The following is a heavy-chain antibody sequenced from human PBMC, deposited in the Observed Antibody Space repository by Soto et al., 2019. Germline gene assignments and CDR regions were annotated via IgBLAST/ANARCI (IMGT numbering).Heavy chain of an antibody. CDR2: IYSNDDK. CDR1: GFSLTTSGMG. CDR3: AHRRGFGELLS. Sequence: QITLKESGPALVKPTQTLTLTCTFSGFSLTTSGMGMGWIRQPPGKALEWLALIYSNDDKIYSPSLKSRLTITKDTSKNQVVLTMTNMDPVDTATYYCAHRRGFGELLSWGQGSLVTVSS. D-gene: IGHD3-10*01. V-gene: IGHV2-5*01. J-gene: IGHJ5*02.